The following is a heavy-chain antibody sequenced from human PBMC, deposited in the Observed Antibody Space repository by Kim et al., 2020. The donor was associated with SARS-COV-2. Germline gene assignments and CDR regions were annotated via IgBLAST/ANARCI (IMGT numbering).Heavy chain of an antibody. V-gene: IGHV6-1*01. Sequence: SQTLSLTCAISGDSVSSNSAAWNWIRQSPSRGLEWLGRTYYRSKWYNDYAVSVKSRITINPDTSKNQFSLQLNSVTPEDTAVYYCARDLAESLFGVVIIGGAFDIWGQGTMVTVSS. CDR2: TYYRSKWYN. CDR3: ARDLAESLFGVVIIGGAFDI. CDR1: GDSVSSNSAA. D-gene: IGHD3-3*01. J-gene: IGHJ3*02.